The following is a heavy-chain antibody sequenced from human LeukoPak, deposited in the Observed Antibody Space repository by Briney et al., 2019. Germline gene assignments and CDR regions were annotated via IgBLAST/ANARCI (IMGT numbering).Heavy chain of an antibody. CDR2: INAGNGNT. Sequence: GASVKVSCKASGYTFTTYAMHWVRQAPGQRLGWMGWINAGNGNTKYSQKFQGRVTITSDTSASTAYMELSSLRSEDTAVYYCAKDIGGTWFGELYYGMDVWGQGTTVTVSS. D-gene: IGHD3-10*01. CDR1: GYTFTTYA. V-gene: IGHV1-3*01. CDR3: AKDIGGTWFGELYYGMDV. J-gene: IGHJ6*02.